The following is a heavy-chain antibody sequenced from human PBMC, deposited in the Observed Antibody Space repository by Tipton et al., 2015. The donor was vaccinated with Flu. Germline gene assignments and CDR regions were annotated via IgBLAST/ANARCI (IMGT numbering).Heavy chain of an antibody. J-gene: IGHJ4*02. CDR3: ATSTRYYYGSGTSSYFDY. CDR1: GYTFTSYG. Sequence: QVQLVQSGAEVKKPGASVKVSCKASGYTFTSYGISWVRQAPRQGLEWMGWISAYNGNTNYAQKLQGRVTMTTDTSTSTAYMELRSLRSDDTAVYYCATSTRYYYGSGTSSYFDYWGQGTLVTVSS. D-gene: IGHD3-10*01. V-gene: IGHV1-18*01. CDR2: ISAYNGNT.